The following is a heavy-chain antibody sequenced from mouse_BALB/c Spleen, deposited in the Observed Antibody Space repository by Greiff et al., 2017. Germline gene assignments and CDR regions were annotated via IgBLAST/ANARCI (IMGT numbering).Heavy chain of an antibody. V-gene: IGHV1-55*01. D-gene: IGHD1-1*01. CDR1: GYNFTSYW. CDR2: IYPGSGST. J-gene: IGHJ4*01. Sequence: QVQLQQPGAELVKPGTSVKLSCKASGYNFTSYWINWVKLRPGQGLEWIGDIYPGSGSTNYNEKFKSKATLTVDTSSSTAYMQLSSLASEDSALYYCARGYGSSYDYAMDYWGQGTSVTGSS. CDR3: ARGYGSSYDYAMDY.